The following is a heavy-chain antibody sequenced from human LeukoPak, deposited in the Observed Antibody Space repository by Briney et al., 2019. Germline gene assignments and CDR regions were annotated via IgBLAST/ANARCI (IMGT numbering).Heavy chain of an antibody. Sequence: GGSLRLSCAASGFTFSDYTMNWVRQAPGKGLEWVSYISTSSSTIYYADSVKGRFTISRDNSKNTLYLQMNSLRAEDTAVYYCARAPFPGYFQHWGQGTPVTVSS. CDR2: ISTSSSTI. V-gene: IGHV3-48*01. CDR3: ARAPFPGYFQH. D-gene: IGHD3-16*01. CDR1: GFTFSDYT. J-gene: IGHJ1*01.